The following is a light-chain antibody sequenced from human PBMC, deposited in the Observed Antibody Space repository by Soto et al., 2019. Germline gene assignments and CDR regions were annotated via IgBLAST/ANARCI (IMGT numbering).Light chain of an antibody. CDR3: QQSFSNPLT. Sequence: DIQLTQSPSSLSACVGDRVTITCRARQSIYDSLHWYQNKPGQAPTVLIYAASSLQNGVPARFGGSGSGTDFTLTISNLQPEACAIYYCQQSFSNPLTFGGGTKADIK. CDR1: QSIYDS. J-gene: IGKJ4*01. V-gene: IGKV1-39*01. CDR2: AAS.